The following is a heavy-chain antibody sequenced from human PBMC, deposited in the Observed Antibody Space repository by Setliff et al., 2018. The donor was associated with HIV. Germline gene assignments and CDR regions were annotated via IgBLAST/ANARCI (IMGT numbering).Heavy chain of an antibody. CDR2: ISSSSSYT. CDR1: GFTFSSYW. CDR3: ARLGAVAVRSAFDY. V-gene: IGHV3-21*06. J-gene: IGHJ4*02. D-gene: IGHD6-19*01. Sequence: PGGSLRLSCAASGFTFSSYWMNWVRQAPGKGLEWVSYISSSSSYTNYADSVRGRFTISRDSAKNSLYLQMDSLRAEDTAVYYCARLGAVAVRSAFDYWGQGTLVTVS.